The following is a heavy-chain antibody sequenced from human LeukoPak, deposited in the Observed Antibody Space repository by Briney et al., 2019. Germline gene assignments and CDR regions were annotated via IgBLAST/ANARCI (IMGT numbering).Heavy chain of an antibody. D-gene: IGHD4/OR15-4a*01. CDR1: GFTFNSYS. CDR3: ARAHLTSGRVGYRTMDY. CDR2: ISIRGDTT. Sequence: KTGGSLRLSCAVSGFTFNSYSLNWVRQAPGKGPEWVSYISIRGDTTYYADSVKGRFTVSRDNVKNSLYLQMNRLRVEDTAVYYCARAHLTSGRVGYRTMDYWGQGTLVTVSS. J-gene: IGHJ4*02. V-gene: IGHV3-48*01.